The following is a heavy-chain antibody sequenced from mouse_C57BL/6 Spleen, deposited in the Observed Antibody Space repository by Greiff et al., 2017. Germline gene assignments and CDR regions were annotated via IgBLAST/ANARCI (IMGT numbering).Heavy chain of an antibody. CDR3: ARDDYDGGAWFAY. CDR2: IDPEDGET. J-gene: IGHJ3*01. CDR1: GFNIKDYY. V-gene: IGHV14-2*01. Sequence: EVQLQQSGAELVKPGASVKLSCTASGFNIKDYYMHWVKPRTEQGLEWIGRIDPEDGETTYAPKFQGKATITADTSSNTAYLQLSSLTSEDTAVYYCARDDYDGGAWFAYWGQGTLVTVSA. D-gene: IGHD2-4*01.